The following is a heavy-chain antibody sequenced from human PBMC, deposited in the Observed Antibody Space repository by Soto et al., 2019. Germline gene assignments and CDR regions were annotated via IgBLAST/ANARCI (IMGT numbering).Heavy chain of an antibody. J-gene: IGHJ6*02. CDR3: AKDWRYCISTSCYRWGMDV. D-gene: IGHD2-2*01. Sequence: QVQLVESGGGVVQPGRSLRLSCAASGFTFSSYGMHWVRQAPGKGLEWVAVISYDGSNKYYADSVKGRFTISRDNSKNTLYLQMNSLRAEDTAVYYCAKDWRYCISTSCYRWGMDVWGQGTTVTVSS. CDR2: ISYDGSNK. CDR1: GFTFSSYG. V-gene: IGHV3-30*18.